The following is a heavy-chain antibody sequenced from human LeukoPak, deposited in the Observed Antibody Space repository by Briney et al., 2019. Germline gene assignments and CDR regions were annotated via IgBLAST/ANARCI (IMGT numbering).Heavy chain of an antibody. D-gene: IGHD6-13*01. CDR1: GGSISSYY. CDR3: ARASGYSNRHCDY. V-gene: IGHV4-4*07. J-gene: IGHJ4*02. Sequence: SETLSLTCTVSGGSISSYYWSCIRQPAGKGLEWIGRIYTSGSTNYNPSLKSRVTISVDTSKNQFSLKLTSVTAADTAIYYCARASGYSNRHCDYWGQGPLVTVSS. CDR2: IYTSGST.